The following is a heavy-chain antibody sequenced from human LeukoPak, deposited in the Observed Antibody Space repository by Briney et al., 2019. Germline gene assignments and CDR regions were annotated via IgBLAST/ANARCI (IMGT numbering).Heavy chain of an antibody. V-gene: IGHV4-34*01. CDR3: ARVRGSGSYSLDY. CDR1: GGSFSGYY. Sequence: SETLSLTCAVYGGSFSGYYWSWIRQPPGKGLEWIGEINHSGSTNYNPSLKSRVTISVDTSKNQFSLKLSSVTAADTAVYYCARVRGSGSYSLDYWGQGTLSPSPQ. D-gene: IGHD3-10*01. J-gene: IGHJ4*02. CDR2: INHSGST.